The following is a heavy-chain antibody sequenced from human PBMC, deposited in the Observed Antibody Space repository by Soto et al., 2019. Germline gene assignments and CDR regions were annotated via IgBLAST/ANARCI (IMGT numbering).Heavy chain of an antibody. V-gene: IGHV3-74*01. D-gene: IGHD6-13*01. J-gene: IGHJ4*02. Sequence: HPGGSLRLSCAASGFTFSSYWMHWVRQAPGKGLVWVSRINSDGSSTSYADSVKGRFTISRDNAKNTLYLQMNSLRAEDTAVYYCARSPVTGYSSSWYPYWGQGTLVTVSS. CDR1: GFTFSSYW. CDR2: INSDGSST. CDR3: ARSPVTGYSSSWYPY.